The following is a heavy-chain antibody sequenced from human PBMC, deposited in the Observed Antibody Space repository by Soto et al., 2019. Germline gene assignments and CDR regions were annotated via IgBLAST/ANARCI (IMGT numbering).Heavy chain of an antibody. V-gene: IGHV1-69*08. CDR1: GGTFSSYT. Sequence: QVQLVQSGAEVKKPGSSVKVSCKASGGTFSSYTISWVRQAPGQGLEWMGRIIPILGIANYAQKCQGRVTITADKSTSTAYMELSSLRSEDTAVYYCAREGARGYSGYDTDYWGQGTLVTVSS. D-gene: IGHD5-12*01. CDR3: AREGARGYSGYDTDY. J-gene: IGHJ4*02. CDR2: IIPILGIA.